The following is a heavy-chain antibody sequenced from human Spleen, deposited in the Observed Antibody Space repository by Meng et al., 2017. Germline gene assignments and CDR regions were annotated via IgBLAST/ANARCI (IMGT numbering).Heavy chain of an antibody. D-gene: IGHD6-19*01. CDR2: IGHSGFT. J-gene: IGHJ5*02. CDR3: VRSSGWVKTGFDP. CDR1: GGSISTSGYY. Sequence: QPQLQGSGPGLVKRSQALSLTCSVSGGSISTSGYYWGWIRQPPGKGLEGSGSIGHSGFTYYTPSLKSRVTVSIDTSRNQFSLWLTTVTDADTAVYYCVRSSGWVKTGFDPWGQGTLVTVSS. V-gene: IGHV4-39*01.